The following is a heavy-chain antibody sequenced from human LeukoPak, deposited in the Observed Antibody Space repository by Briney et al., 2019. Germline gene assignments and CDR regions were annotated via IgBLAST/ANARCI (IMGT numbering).Heavy chain of an antibody. CDR3: ARDRREQYYYYYMDV. V-gene: IGHV4-59*01. CDR2: IYYSGST. J-gene: IGHJ6*03. D-gene: IGHD1-14*01. CDR1: GGSISSYY. Sequence: SETLSLTCTVSGGSISSYYWSWIRQPPGKGLEWIGYIYYSGSTNYNPSLKSRVTISVDMSKSQFSLKLSSVTAADTGVYYCARDRREQYYYYYMDVWGKGTTVTVSS.